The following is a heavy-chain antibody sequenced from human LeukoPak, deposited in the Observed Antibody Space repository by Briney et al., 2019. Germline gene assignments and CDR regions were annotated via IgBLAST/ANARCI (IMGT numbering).Heavy chain of an antibody. D-gene: IGHD3-22*01. CDR2: FDPEDGET. J-gene: IGHJ4*02. V-gene: IGHV1-24*01. Sequence: GASVKVSCKVSGYTLTELSMHWVRQAPGKGLEWMGGFDPEDGETIYAQKFQGRVTMTEDTSTDTAYMELSSLRPEDTAVYYCATPSTYYYDSSGYYKYWGQGTLVTVSS. CDR1: GYTLTELS. CDR3: ATPSTYYYDSSGYYKY.